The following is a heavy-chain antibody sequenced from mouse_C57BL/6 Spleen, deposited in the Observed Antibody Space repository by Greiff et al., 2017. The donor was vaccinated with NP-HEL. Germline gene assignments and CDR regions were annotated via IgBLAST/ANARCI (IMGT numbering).Heavy chain of an antibody. V-gene: IGHV1-15*01. D-gene: IGHD1-1*01. CDR1: GYTFTDYE. CDR2: IDPETGGT. J-gene: IGHJ3*01. Sequence: QVQLQQSGAELVRPGASVTLSCKASGYTFTDYEMHWVKQTPVHGLEWIGAIDPETGGTAYNQKFKGKAILTADKSSSTAYMELRSLTSEDSAVYYCTKGGEDYGSSLFAYWGQGTLVTVSA. CDR3: TKGGEDYGSSLFAY.